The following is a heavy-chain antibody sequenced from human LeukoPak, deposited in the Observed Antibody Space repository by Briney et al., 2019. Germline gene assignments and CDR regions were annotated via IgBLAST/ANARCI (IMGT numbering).Heavy chain of an antibody. V-gene: IGHV3-7*01. CDR1: GFSFSNYW. CDR3: ARALGKLQPYYYYYGLDV. Sequence: PGGSLRLSCAASGFSFSNYWMSWVRQAPGKGLEWVASIKQDGSEKYYVDSVKGRFTVSRDNGKNSLYLQMNYLRVEDTAVYYCARALGKLQPYYYYYGLDVWGQGTTVTVSS. CDR2: IKQDGSEK. J-gene: IGHJ6*02. D-gene: IGHD5-24*01.